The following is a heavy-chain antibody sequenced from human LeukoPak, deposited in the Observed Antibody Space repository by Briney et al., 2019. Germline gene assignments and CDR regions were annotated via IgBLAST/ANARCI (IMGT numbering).Heavy chain of an antibody. J-gene: IGHJ4*02. CDR1: GFTFSSYD. Sequence: GGSLRLSCAASGFTFSSYDMHWVRQATGKGLEWVSAIGTAGDTYYPGSVKGRFTISRENAKNSLYLQMNSLRAGDTAVYFCAKYSGSYYYPPNWDSWGQGTLVTVSS. D-gene: IGHD1-26*01. V-gene: IGHV3-13*01. CDR3: AKYSGSYYYPPNWDS. CDR2: IGTAGDT.